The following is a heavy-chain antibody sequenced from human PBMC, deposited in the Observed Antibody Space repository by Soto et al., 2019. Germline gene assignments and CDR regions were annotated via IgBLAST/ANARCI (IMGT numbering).Heavy chain of an antibody. CDR3: ARGLITGSPDPGGWYYFDS. V-gene: IGHV4-30-2*01. D-gene: IGHD1-26*01. Sequence: SETLSLTCAVSGGSISSGGYSWSWIRQPPGKGLEWIGYIYHSGSTYYNPSLKSRVTISVDRSKNQFSLKLSSVTAADTAVYYCARGLITGSPDPGGWYYFDSWGQGTQVTVSS. CDR2: IYHSGST. J-gene: IGHJ4*02. CDR1: GGSISSGGYS.